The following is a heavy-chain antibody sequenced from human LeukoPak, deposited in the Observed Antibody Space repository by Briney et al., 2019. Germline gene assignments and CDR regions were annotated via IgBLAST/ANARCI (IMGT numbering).Heavy chain of an antibody. CDR3: ARGPPNWGMVGY. Sequence: ASVKVSCKASGYTFTNNAIHWVRRAPGQRLEWMGWINAGNGNTKYSQKFQGRVTITRDTSASTVYMELSSLRYEDTAVYYCARGPPNWGMVGYWGQGTLVTVSS. CDR1: GYTFTNNA. CDR2: INAGNGNT. V-gene: IGHV1-3*01. D-gene: IGHD7-27*01. J-gene: IGHJ4*02.